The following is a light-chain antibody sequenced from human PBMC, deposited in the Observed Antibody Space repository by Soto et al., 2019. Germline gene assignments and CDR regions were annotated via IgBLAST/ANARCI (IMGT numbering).Light chain of an antibody. CDR3: QSYDYNLSGVL. J-gene: IGLJ2*01. V-gene: IGLV2-14*01. CDR1: SSDVGDYNY. CDR2: EVS. Sequence: QSVLTQPASVSGSPGQSITISCTGTSSDVGDYNYVSWYQQHPGKAPKLMIFEVSNRPSGVSHRFSGSKSGNTASLTISGLQTEDEADYYCQSYDYNLSGVLFGGGTKLTVL.